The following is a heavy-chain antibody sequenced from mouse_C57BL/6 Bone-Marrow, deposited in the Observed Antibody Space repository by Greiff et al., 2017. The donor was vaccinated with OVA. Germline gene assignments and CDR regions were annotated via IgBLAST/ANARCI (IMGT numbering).Heavy chain of an antibody. CDR3: ARLGGY. CDR1: GFTFSSYG. CDR2: ISSGGSYT. V-gene: IGHV5-6*01. J-gene: IGHJ2*01. Sequence: EVQLVESGGDLVKPGGSLKLSCAASGFTFSSYGISWVRQTPDKRLEWVATISSGGSYTYYPDSVKGRFTISRDNAKNTLYLQMSSLKSEDTAMYYCARLGGYWGKGTTLTVSS.